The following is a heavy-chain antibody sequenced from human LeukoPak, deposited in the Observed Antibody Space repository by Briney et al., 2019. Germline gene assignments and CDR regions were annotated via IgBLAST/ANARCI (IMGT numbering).Heavy chain of an antibody. CDR1: GGSISSYY. CDR3: ARANYFDY. J-gene: IGHJ4*02. CDR2: IYYTGST. Sequence: SETLSLTCTVSGGSISSYYWSWFRQPPGKGLEWIGDIYYTGSTNYNLSLKSRVTISVDTSKNQFSLKLSSVTAADTAVYYCARANYFDYWGQGTLVTVPS. V-gene: IGHV4-59*01.